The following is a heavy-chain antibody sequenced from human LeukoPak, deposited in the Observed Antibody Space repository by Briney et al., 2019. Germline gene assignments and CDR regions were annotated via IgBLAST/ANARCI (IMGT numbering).Heavy chain of an antibody. D-gene: IGHD2/OR15-2a*01. Sequence: PGGSLRLSCAASGFTFSSYAMSWVRQAPGKGLEWVSAITNSGDSTYYADSVKGRFTISRDNSKNTLYLQMNSLRAEDTAVYYCTKGNIGYYFDYWGQGTLVTVSS. V-gene: IGHV3-23*01. CDR2: ITNSGDST. CDR1: GFTFSSYA. J-gene: IGHJ4*02. CDR3: TKGNIGYYFDY.